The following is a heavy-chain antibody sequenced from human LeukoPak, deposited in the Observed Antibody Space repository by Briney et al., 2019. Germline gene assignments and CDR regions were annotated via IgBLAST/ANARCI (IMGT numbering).Heavy chain of an antibody. CDR1: GFSFRDYW. V-gene: IGHV3-7*01. CDR2: INMYGSDK. Sequence: GGSLRLSCVASGFSFRDYWMTWVRQAPGKGLEFVANINMYGSDKYCVDSVKGRFTISRDNAKKSVYLEMNSLRVEDTAVYYCARRNLFDYWGQGTVVTVSS. CDR3: ARRNLFDY. J-gene: IGHJ4*02. D-gene: IGHD1-14*01.